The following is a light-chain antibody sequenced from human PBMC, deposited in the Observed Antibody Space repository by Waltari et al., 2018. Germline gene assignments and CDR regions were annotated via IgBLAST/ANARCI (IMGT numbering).Light chain of an antibody. V-gene: IGLV3-21*02. CDR2: DST. CDR1: NIGTER. CDR3: QVWDYNSNHVL. Sequence: SYVLTQPPSFSVAPGGTATITCGGDNIGTERVHWYQQMPGQAPVLVVYDSTARPSGVPEGFSGSKYENTATLTISRVEAGDQADYYCQVWDYNSNHVLFGGGTKVTVL. J-gene: IGLJ2*01.